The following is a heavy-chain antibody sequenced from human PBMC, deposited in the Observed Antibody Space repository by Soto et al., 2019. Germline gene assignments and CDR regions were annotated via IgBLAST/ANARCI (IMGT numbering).Heavy chain of an antibody. Sequence: QVQLVQSGAEVKKPGASVILSCKASGYDFTDHYIHWVRQAPGQGLEWMGIISPDGGSTRYSQKFQARTTVTRDTSTSTVYMELSGLRSEDTAVYYCARAPRGGVIIVITSAQIDYWGQGTLVTVSS. CDR2: ISPDGGST. J-gene: IGHJ4*02. CDR3: ARAPRGGVIIVITSAQIDY. V-gene: IGHV1-46*01. D-gene: IGHD3-10*01. CDR1: GYDFTDHY.